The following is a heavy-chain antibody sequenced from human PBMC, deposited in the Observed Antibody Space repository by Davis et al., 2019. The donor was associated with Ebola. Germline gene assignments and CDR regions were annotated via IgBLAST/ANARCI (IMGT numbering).Heavy chain of an antibody. CDR2: INSDGSST. V-gene: IGHV3-74*01. CDR1: GFTFSSYW. CDR3: ARDRGIVVVPSRGHLVFYGMDV. D-gene: IGHD2-2*01. J-gene: IGHJ6*02. Sequence: GESLKISCAASGFTFSSYWMHWVRQAPGKGLVWVSRINSDGSSTSYADSVKGRFTISRDNAKNTLYLQMNSLRAEDTAVYYCARDRGIVVVPSRGHLVFYGMDVWGQGTTVTVSS.